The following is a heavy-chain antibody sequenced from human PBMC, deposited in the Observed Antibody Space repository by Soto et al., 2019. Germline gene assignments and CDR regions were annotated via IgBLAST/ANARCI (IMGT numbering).Heavy chain of an antibody. CDR3: ARHPERIAQIGWFDP. CDR2: ISSSSSTI. J-gene: IGHJ5*02. D-gene: IGHD6-13*01. CDR1: GLTFNSYS. V-gene: IGHV3-48*01. Sequence: GGSMRFSCAASGLTFNSYSMNWVRQAPGKGLEWVSYISSSSSTIYYADSVKGRFTISRDNAKNSLYLQMNSLRAEDTAVYYCARHPERIAQIGWFDPWGQGTLVTVSS.